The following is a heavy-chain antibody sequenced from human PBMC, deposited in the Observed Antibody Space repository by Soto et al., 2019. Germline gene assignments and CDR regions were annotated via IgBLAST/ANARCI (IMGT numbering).Heavy chain of an antibody. D-gene: IGHD6-19*01. Sequence: DVQLVESGGGLVQPGRSLRLSCAASGFTFDDYAMHWVRQAPGKGLEWVSGISWNSGSIGYADSVKGRFTISRDNAKNSLYLQMNSLRAEDTALYYCAKDLYSSGWTKYYFDYWGQGTLVTVSS. CDR3: AKDLYSSGWTKYYFDY. J-gene: IGHJ4*02. V-gene: IGHV3-9*01. CDR1: GFTFDDYA. CDR2: ISWNSGSI.